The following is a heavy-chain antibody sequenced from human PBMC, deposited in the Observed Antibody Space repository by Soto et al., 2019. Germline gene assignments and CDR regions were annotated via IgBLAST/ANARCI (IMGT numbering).Heavy chain of an antibody. J-gene: IGHJ6*02. CDR3: AVRSTPYYYGMDV. Sequence: AASVKVSCKASGGTFSSYAISWVRQAPGQGLEWMGGIIPIFGTANYAQKFQGRVTITADESTSTAYMELSSLRSEDTAVYYCAVRSTPYYYGMDVWGQGTTVTVSS. CDR1: GGTFSSYA. CDR2: IIPIFGTA. V-gene: IGHV1-69*13.